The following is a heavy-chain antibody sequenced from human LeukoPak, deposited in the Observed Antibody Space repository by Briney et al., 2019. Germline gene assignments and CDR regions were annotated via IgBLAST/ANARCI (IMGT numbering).Heavy chain of an antibody. CDR3: AKDSITMIVMVITYLGSFDY. D-gene: IGHD3-22*01. V-gene: IGHV3-23*01. CDR1: GVTFSSYA. Sequence: GGSLRLSCAASGVTFSSYAVSGARRAPAMGLEWVSAISGSGGSTYYADSVKGRFTISRDNSKNTLYLQMNSLRAEDTAVYYCAKDSITMIVMVITYLGSFDYWGQGTLVTVSS. J-gene: IGHJ4*02. CDR2: ISGSGGST.